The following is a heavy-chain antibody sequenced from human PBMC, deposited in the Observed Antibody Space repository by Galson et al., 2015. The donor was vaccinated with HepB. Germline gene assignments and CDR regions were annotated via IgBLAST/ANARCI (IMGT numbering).Heavy chain of an antibody. CDR3: ARDNYYDSGSYYYFEY. J-gene: IGHJ4*02. Sequence: FLRLSCAASGFTFDDYTMHWVRQAPGKGLEWVSGISWNRGTIGYADSVKGRFTISRDNAKNSLYLEMNSLRAEDTALYYCARDNYYDSGSYYYFEYWGQGTLVTVSS. V-gene: IGHV3-9*01. CDR2: ISWNRGTI. D-gene: IGHD3-22*01. CDR1: GFTFDDYT.